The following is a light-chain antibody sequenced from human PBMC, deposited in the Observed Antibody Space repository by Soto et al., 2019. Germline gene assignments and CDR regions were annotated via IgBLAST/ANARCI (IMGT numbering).Light chain of an antibody. CDR3: QKFSSYPLT. CDR1: QTVRNNY. J-gene: IGKJ4*01. V-gene: IGKV3-20*01. CDR2: DAS. Sequence: EFVLTQSPGTLSLSPGESATLSCRASQTVRNNYLAWYQQKPGQAPRLLIYDASSRATGIPDRLSGGGSGTDLTLTISSLEPEDFAVYYCQKFSSYPLTCGGGTKVDIK.